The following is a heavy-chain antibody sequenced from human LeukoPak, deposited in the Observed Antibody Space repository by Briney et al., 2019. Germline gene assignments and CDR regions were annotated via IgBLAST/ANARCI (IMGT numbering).Heavy chain of an antibody. V-gene: IGHV3-74*01. D-gene: IGHD6-19*01. CDR1: GFTLSSYW. CDR2: INSDGSST. CDR3: ATSEARSNGWYVY. J-gene: IGHJ4*02. Sequence: PGGSLRLSCAASGFTLSSYWMHWVRQAPGKGLVWLSRINSDGSSTSYAASVKGRFTISRDNAKNMLYLQMNSLRADDTAVYYCATSEARSNGWYVYWGQGTLVTVSS.